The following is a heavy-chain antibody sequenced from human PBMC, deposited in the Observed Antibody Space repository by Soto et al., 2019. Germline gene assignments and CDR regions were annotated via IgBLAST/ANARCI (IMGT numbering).Heavy chain of an antibody. V-gene: IGHV3-66*01. Sequence: EVHLVESGGGLVQPGGSLRLSCAASGFTVSSNYMSWVRQAPGKGLEWVSLIYSGGSTYYADSVKGRFTISRDNSKNTLHLQMNSLRAEDTAMYYCARDTIHYYYMDVWGKGTTVTVSS. J-gene: IGHJ6*03. CDR3: ARDTIHYYYMDV. D-gene: IGHD3-3*01. CDR1: GFTVSSNY. CDR2: IYSGGST.